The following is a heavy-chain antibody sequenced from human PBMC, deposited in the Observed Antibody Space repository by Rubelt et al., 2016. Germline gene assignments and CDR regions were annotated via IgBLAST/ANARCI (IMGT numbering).Heavy chain of an antibody. V-gene: IGHV3-7*05. J-gene: IGHJ4*02. D-gene: IGHD6-13*01. CDR1: GFIFSNYW. CDR2: IKQDGSEK. CDR3: ARGIAAPGTDY. Sequence: GGGLVQPGGSLRLSCAASGFIFSNYWMSWVRQAPGKGLEWVANIKQDGSEKFYVDSVRGRFTISRDNAKSSLYLQMNSLRAEDTAVYYCARGIAAPGTDYWGQGTLVTVSP.